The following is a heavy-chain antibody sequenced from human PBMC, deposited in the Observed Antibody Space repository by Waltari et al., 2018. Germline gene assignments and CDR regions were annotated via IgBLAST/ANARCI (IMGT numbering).Heavy chain of an antibody. Sequence: QVQLQESGPGLVKPSETLSLTCAVSGYSISSGYYWGWIRQPPGKGLEWIGSIYHSGRTYYNPSLKSRVTISVDTAKNQFSRKLSSVTAADTAVYYCAGDSSSSPRGEGFDPWGQGTLVTVSS. CDR3: AGDSSSSPRGEGFDP. J-gene: IGHJ5*02. V-gene: IGHV4-38-2*02. CDR2: IYHSGRT. D-gene: IGHD6-13*01. CDR1: GYSISSGYY.